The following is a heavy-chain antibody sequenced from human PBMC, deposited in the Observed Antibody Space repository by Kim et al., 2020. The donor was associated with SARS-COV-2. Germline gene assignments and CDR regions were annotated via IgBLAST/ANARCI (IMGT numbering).Heavy chain of an antibody. Sequence: GESLKISCKGSGYSFTNYWIGWVRQMPGKGLEWMAIIHPGDSDTRYSPSFQGQVTISADKSISTAYLQWSSLKASDTAMYFCAKEGRTAVGRSGMDVWGQGTTVTVSS. CDR3: AKEGRTAVGRSGMDV. CDR1: GYSFTNYW. D-gene: IGHD6-13*01. J-gene: IGHJ6*02. CDR2: IHPGDSDT. V-gene: IGHV5-51*01.